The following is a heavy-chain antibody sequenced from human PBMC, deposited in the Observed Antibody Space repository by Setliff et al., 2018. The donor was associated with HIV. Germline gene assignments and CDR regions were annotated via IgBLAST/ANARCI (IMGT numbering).Heavy chain of an antibody. CDR1: GGSISSGSYY. J-gene: IGHJ6*02. D-gene: IGHD2-21*02. CDR3: ARGPYCGGDCYSSYYYGMDV. Sequence: LSLTCTVSGGSISSGSYYWSWIRQSAGKGLEWIGRMYTSGSTNYNPSLKSRVTISVDTSKNQFSLKLSSVTAADTAVYYCARGPYCGGDCYSSYYYGMDVWGQGTTVTVSS. V-gene: IGHV4-61*02. CDR2: MYTSGST.